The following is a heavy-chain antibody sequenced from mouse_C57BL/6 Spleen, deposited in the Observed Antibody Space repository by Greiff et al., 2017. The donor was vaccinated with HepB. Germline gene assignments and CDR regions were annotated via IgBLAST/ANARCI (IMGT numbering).Heavy chain of an antibody. CDR3: ARQDYCGTWFAY. D-gene: IGHD2-13*01. CDR1: GFTFSDYY. V-gene: IGHV5-12*01. CDR2: ISNGGGST. Sequence: EVKLVESGGGLVQPGGSLKLSCAASGFTFSDYYMYWVRQTPEKRLEWVAYISNGGGSTYYPDTVKGRFTISRDNAKNTLYLQMSRLKSEDTAMYYCARQDYCGTWFAYWGQGTLVTVSA. J-gene: IGHJ3*01.